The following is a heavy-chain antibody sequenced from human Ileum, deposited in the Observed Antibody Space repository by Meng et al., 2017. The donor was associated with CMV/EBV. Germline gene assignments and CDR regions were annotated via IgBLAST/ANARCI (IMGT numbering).Heavy chain of an antibody. CDR2: IERDGSRT. V-gene: IGHV3-7*01. CDR1: GFTFSSYW. Sequence: GESLKISCEASGFTFSSYWMGWVRQAPGKGLEWVANIERDGSRTNYVDAVKGRFTISRDNANNLVYLQMNSLRVEDSAVYYCARELWPGDYWGQGTGVTVSS. D-gene: IGHD3-16*01. J-gene: IGHJ4*02. CDR3: ARELWPGDY.